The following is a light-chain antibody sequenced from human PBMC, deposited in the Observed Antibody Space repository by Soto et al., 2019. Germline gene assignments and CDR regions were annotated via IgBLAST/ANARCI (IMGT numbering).Light chain of an antibody. CDR1: QGISNY. V-gene: IGKV1-8*01. CDR2: GAS. CDR3: QQKYSYPYT. Sequence: AIRMTQSPSSFSTSTGDRVTITCRASQGISNYLAWYQQKPGNAPKHLLYGASSLQSGVPSRFSGSGSGTEFTLTISSLQSEYFATSYIQQKYSYPYTFGHGTKLEIK. J-gene: IGKJ2*01.